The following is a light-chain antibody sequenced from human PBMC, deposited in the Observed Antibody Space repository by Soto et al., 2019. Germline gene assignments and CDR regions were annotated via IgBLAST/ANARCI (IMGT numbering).Light chain of an antibody. CDR1: QDIKKY. CDR2: GAS. Sequence: DIQMTQSPSSLSASIGDRVTITCQASQDIKKYLSWYQQKPGRAPKLLIYGASNLETGFPSRFSGSGYGTDFPFPISRLQPEDIAAYYCQHYDNLPPFTFGPGTKVAIK. CDR3: QHYDNLPPFT. V-gene: IGKV1-33*01. J-gene: IGKJ3*01.